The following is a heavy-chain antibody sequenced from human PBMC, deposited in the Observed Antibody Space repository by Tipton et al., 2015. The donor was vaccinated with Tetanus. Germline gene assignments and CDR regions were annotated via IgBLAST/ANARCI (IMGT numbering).Heavy chain of an antibody. CDR2: ISSGGLTI. CDR1: GFTFSNYE. Sequence: SLRLSCAASGFTFSNYEMNWVRQAPGKGLEWVSYISSGGLTIYYADSVKGRFTISRDNVKSSLYLQMNSLRAEDTAVYYCARDRRDVCSYDPTWFFVLWARGTLVTVPS. D-gene: IGHD5-24*01. J-gene: IGHJ2*01. CDR3: ARDRRDVCSYDPTWFFVL. V-gene: IGHV3-48*03.